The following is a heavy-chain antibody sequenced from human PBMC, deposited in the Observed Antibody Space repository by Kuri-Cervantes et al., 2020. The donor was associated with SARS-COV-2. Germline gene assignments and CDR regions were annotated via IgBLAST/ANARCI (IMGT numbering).Heavy chain of an antibody. CDR3: ARDGRVYYDFWSGYPPEVHYYYMDV. CDR2: INPSGGST. J-gene: IGHJ6*03. Sequence: ASVKVSCKASGYTFTNYYIHWVRQAPGHGLEWMGVINPSGGSTSYAQKFQGRVTITADKSTSTAYMELSSLRSEDTAVYHCARDGRVYYDFWSGYPPEVHYYYMDVWGKGTTVTVSS. CDR1: GYTFTNYY. V-gene: IGHV1-46*01. D-gene: IGHD3-3*01.